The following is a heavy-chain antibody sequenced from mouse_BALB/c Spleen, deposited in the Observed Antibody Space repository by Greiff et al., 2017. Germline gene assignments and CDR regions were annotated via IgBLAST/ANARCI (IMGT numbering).Heavy chain of an antibody. CDR3: ARSQLGLHSWFAY. CDR1: GFTFSDYY. D-gene: IGHD3-1*01. J-gene: IGHJ3*01. CDR2: ISDGGSYT. Sequence: EVMLVESGGDLVKPGGSLKLSCAASGFTFSDYYMYWVRQTPEKRLEWVATISDGGSYTYYPDSVKGRFTISRDNAKNNLYLQMSSLKSEDTAMYYCARSQLGLHSWFAYWGQGTLVTVSA. V-gene: IGHV5-4*02.